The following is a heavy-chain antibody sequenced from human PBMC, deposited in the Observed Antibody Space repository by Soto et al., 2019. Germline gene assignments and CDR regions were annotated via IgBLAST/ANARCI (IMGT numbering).Heavy chain of an antibody. D-gene: IGHD2-21*01. CDR2: ISGDGVHT. CDR1: GFTFSRYW. CDR3: ARLGFVGGGDF. V-gene: IGHV3-74*01. Sequence: EVQLAESGGGLIQPGGSLRLSCATSGFTFSRYWIHWVRQAPGEGLVWVSRISGDGVHTDYAESVKGRFTVSRDIAKSTGDLQMNNLRAEDTAIYYCARLGFVGGGDFWGQGILVTVSS. J-gene: IGHJ4*02.